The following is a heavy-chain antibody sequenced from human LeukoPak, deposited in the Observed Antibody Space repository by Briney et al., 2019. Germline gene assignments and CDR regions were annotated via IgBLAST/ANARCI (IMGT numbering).Heavy chain of an antibody. CDR3: ARDLRYFDWLLYRNYYYYGMDV. D-gene: IGHD3-9*01. CDR2: MNPNSGNT. Sequence: ASVKVSCKASGYTFTSYEINWVRQATGQGLEWMGWMNPNSGNTGYAQKFQGRVTMTRNTSISTAYMELSSLRSEDTAVYYCARDLRYFDWLLYRNYYYYGMDVWGQGTTVTVSS. J-gene: IGHJ6*02. CDR1: GYTFTSYE. V-gene: IGHV1-8*01.